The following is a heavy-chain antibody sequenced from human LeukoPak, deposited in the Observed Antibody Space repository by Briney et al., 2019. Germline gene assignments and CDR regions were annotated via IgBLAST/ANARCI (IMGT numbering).Heavy chain of an antibody. Sequence: SETLSLTCAVYGGSFSGYYWSWIRQPPGKGLEWIGEINHSGSTNYNPSLNSRVTISVDTSKNQFSLKLSSVTAADTAVYYCARHGFFYCSSTSCYPYYMDVWGKGTTVTVSS. J-gene: IGHJ6*03. CDR2: INHSGST. CDR1: GGSFSGYY. D-gene: IGHD2-2*01. V-gene: IGHV4-34*01. CDR3: ARHGFFYCSSTSCYPYYMDV.